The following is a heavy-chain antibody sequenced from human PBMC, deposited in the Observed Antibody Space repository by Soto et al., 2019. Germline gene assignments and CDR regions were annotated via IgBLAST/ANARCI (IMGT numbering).Heavy chain of an antibody. V-gene: IGHV3-21*01. Sequence: PGGSLRLSCAASEFTFSSYSMNWFRQSPGKGVEWVSSISSSSSYIYYADSVKGRFTISRDNAKNSLYLQMNSLRAEDTAVYYCARDRGQYILTGYYYDAFDIWGQGKMVTGSS. CDR3: ARDRGQYILTGYYYDAFDI. D-gene: IGHD3-9*01. CDR2: ISSSSSYI. J-gene: IGHJ3*02. CDR1: EFTFSSYS.